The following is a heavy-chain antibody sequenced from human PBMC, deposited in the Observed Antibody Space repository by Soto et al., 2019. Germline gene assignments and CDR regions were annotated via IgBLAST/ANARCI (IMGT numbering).Heavy chain of an antibody. CDR2: IDPSDSYT. CDR1: GYSFTSYW. Sequence: GESLKISCKGYGYSFTSYWISWVRQMPGKGLEWMGRIDPSDSYTNYSPSLQGHVTILADKSIRTAYLQWSSLKASDTAMYYCARHSLEWLLFIAFDIWGQGTMVTVS. CDR3: ARHSLEWLLFIAFDI. J-gene: IGHJ3*02. V-gene: IGHV5-10-1*01. D-gene: IGHD3-3*01.